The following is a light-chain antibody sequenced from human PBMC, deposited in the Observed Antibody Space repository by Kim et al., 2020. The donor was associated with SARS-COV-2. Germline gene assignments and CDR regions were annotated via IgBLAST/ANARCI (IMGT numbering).Light chain of an antibody. CDR3: QEYGSSRSIT. CDR2: GAS. V-gene: IGKV3-20*01. J-gene: IGKJ5*01. CDR1: QSVSSRY. Sequence: PGERATLTCRASQSVSSRYLAWYQQKPGQAPRLLIYGASSRATGIPDRFSGSGSGTDFTLTISRLEPEDFAVYYCQEYGSSRSITFGQGTRLEIK.